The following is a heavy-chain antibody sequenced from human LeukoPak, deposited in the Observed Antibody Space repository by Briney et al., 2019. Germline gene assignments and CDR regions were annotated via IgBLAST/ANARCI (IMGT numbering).Heavy chain of an antibody. V-gene: IGHV3-66*01. Sequence: GGSLRLSCAASGCTVSRNYMSWVRQAPGKGLEWVSVIYNDGNTYYADSVKGRSTISRDNSKNTLYLQMNSLRAEDTAMYYCARDALTTDDALDIWGQGTMVTVSS. CDR1: GCTVSRNY. CDR3: ARDALTTDDALDI. CDR2: IYNDGNT. J-gene: IGHJ3*02. D-gene: IGHD1-1*01.